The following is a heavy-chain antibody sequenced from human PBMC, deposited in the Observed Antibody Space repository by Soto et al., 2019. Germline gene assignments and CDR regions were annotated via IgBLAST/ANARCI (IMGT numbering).Heavy chain of an antibody. CDR2: ISGSGGST. Sequence: EVQVLESGGGLVQPGGSLRLSCAASGFTFSSYAMNWVRQARGKGLEWVSAISGSGGSTYYADSVKGRFTISRDNSKNTLYLQMNSLRAEDTAVYYCAKEMVRGVIFDYWGQGTLVPVSS. V-gene: IGHV3-23*01. D-gene: IGHD3-10*01. CDR1: GFTFSSYA. J-gene: IGHJ4*02. CDR3: AKEMVRGVIFDY.